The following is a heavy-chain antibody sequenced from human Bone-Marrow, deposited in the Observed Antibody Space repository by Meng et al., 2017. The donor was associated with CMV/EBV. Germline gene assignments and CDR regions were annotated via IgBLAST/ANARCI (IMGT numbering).Heavy chain of an antibody. CDR1: GGSISSSNW. CDR3: ARLDYPPGCFYP. Sequence: SETLSLTCAVSGGSISSSNWWSWVRQPPGKGLEWIGEIYHSGSTNYNPSLKSRVTISLDTSKNQCSLKLSSVTAADTAVYYCARLDYPPGCFYPWGLGTLVTVSS. CDR2: IYHSGST. J-gene: IGHJ5*02. V-gene: IGHV4-4*02. D-gene: IGHD4-11*01.